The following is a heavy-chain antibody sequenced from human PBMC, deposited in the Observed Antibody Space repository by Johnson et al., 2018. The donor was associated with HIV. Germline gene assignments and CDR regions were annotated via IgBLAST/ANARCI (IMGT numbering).Heavy chain of an antibody. D-gene: IGHD2-15*01. J-gene: IGHJ3*02. CDR2: ITYDGSNQ. CDR3: AGGRIGAFDI. V-gene: IGHV3-30*04. Sequence: QVQLVESGGGVVQPGRSLRLSCAASGFTFSSYAMHWVRQAPGKGLEWVAVITYDGSNQYYGDSVKGRFTISRDNSKNTLYLQMNSLRAEDTAVYYCAGGRIGAFDIWGQGTMVTVSS. CDR1: GFTFSSYA.